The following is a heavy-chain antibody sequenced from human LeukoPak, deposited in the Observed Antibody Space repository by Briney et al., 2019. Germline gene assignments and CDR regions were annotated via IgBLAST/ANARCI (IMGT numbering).Heavy chain of an antibody. CDR1: GFTFSDYY. Sequence: GGSLRLSCAASGFTFSDYYMSWIRQAPGKGLEWVSCISSSSSYTNYADSVKGRFTISRDNAKNSLYLQMNSLRAEDTAVYYCATLPLRDAFDIWGQGTMVTVSS. CDR2: ISSSSSYT. D-gene: IGHD4-17*01. J-gene: IGHJ3*02. V-gene: IGHV3-11*03. CDR3: ATLPLRDAFDI.